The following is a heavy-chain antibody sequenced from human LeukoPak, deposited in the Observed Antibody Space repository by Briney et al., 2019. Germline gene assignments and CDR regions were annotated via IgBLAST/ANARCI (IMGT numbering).Heavy chain of an antibody. CDR1: GFTFSNAW. V-gene: IGHV3-15*01. CDR2: VKGKTDGGTT. CDR3: TTALSAAAGRPFDY. D-gene: IGHD6-13*01. Sequence: PGGSLRLSCAASGFTFSNAWMSWVRQAPGKGLEWVGRVKGKTDGGTTDYAAPVKGRFTISRDDSKNTLYLQMNSLKTEDTAVYYCTTALSAAAGRPFDYWGQGTLVTVSA. J-gene: IGHJ4*02.